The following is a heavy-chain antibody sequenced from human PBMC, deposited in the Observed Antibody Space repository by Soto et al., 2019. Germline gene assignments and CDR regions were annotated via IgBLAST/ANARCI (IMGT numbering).Heavy chain of an antibody. D-gene: IGHD6-13*01. CDR2: IYQSGSS. CDR3: ASLWASSSRRANFDY. Sequence: PSETLSLTCVVSGASLSSGGYSWSWIRQPPGKGLEFIGYIYQSGSSYYNPSLKSRVTISVDKSKNQFSLKLSSVTAADTAVYYCASLWASSSRRANFDYWGQGTLVTVSS. CDR1: GASLSSGGYS. V-gene: IGHV4-30-2*01. J-gene: IGHJ4*02.